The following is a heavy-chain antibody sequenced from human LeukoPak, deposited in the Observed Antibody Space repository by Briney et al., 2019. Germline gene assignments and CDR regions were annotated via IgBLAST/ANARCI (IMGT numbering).Heavy chain of an antibody. CDR3: AAVITSYFDY. CDR1: GFTFSIYW. Sequence: GGSLRLSCAAYGFTFSIYWMSWVRQAPGKGLEWVANIKQDGSEKYYVDSVKGRFTISRDNAKNSLYLQMNSLRAEDTAVYYCAAVITSYFDYWGQGTLVTVSS. D-gene: IGHD3-22*01. J-gene: IGHJ4*02. V-gene: IGHV3-7*01. CDR2: IKQDGSEK.